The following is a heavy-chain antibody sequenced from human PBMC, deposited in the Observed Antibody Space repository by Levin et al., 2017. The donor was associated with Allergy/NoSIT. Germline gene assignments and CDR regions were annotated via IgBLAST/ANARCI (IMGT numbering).Heavy chain of an antibody. D-gene: IGHD2-15*01. V-gene: IGHV4-59*01. CDR3: ASSSEDHAFDI. CDR1: GGAISSYY. J-gene: IGHJ3*02. CDR2: IFYSGST. Sequence: SETLSLTCTVSGGAISSYYWSWIRQPPGKGLEWIGYIFYSGSTNYNPSLKSRVTISVDTSKNQFSLKLRSVTAADTAVYYCASSSEDHAFDIWGQGTMFTVSS.